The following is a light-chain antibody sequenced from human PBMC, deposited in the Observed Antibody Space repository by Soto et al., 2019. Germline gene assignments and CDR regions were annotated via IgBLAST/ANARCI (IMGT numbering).Light chain of an antibody. CDR3: QQYVISALT. J-gene: IGKJ4*01. Sequence: EIVLTQSPGTLSLSPGERATLSCRASQSVSSSYLAWYQQKPGQAPRLLIYGASSRATGIPDRFSGSGSGTDFTLTISRLEPEDFAVYYCQQYVISALTFGGGTKVEIK. CDR1: QSVSSSY. V-gene: IGKV3-20*01. CDR2: GAS.